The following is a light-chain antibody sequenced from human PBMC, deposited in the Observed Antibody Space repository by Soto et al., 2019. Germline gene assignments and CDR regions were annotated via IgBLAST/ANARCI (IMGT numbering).Light chain of an antibody. Sequence: QCVLTQPPSESGAPGQRVTISCTGSSSNIGAGYDVHWYQQLPGTAPKLLIYGNSNRPSGVPDRFSGSKSGTSASLAITGLQAEDEADYYCQSYDSTLSGSGFGGGTKLTVL. CDR2: GNS. J-gene: IGLJ3*02. CDR3: QSYDSTLSGSG. CDR1: SSNIGAGYD. V-gene: IGLV1-40*01.